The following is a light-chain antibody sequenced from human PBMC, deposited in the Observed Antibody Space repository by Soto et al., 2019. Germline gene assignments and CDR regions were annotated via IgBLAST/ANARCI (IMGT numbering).Light chain of an antibody. CDR2: GNS. J-gene: IGLJ1*01. Sequence: QSVLTQPPSVSGAPWQRVTISCTGSSSNIGAGYDVHWYQQLPGAAPKLLIYGNSNRPSGLPDRFSGSKSGTSASLAITGLQADDEADYYCQSYDNSLSVLYVFGTGTKVTVL. CDR1: SSNIGAGYD. CDR3: QSYDNSLSVLYV. V-gene: IGLV1-40*01.